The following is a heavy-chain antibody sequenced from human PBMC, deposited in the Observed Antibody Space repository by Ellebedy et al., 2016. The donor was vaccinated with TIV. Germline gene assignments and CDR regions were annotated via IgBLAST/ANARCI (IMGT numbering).Heavy chain of an antibody. V-gene: IGHV3-30*18. CDR2: ISSHGKTT. Sequence: PGGSLRLSCAASGFTFSTHGMHWVRQAPGKGLEWVAVISSHGKTTYYADSVKGRFTISRDNSKNTLYLQMNSLRAEDTAVYYCAKKSGMGLTLDYWGQGTLVTVSS. J-gene: IGHJ4*02. D-gene: IGHD4/OR15-4a*01. CDR3: AKKSGMGLTLDY. CDR1: GFTFSTHG.